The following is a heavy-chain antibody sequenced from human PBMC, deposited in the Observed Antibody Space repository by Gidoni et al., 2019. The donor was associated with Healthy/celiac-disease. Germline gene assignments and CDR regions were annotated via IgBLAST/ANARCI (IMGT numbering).Heavy chain of an antibody. CDR1: GFTFSSYA. J-gene: IGHJ4*02. Sequence: LRLSSAASGFTFSSYAMSWVRQAPGKGLEWVSAISGSGGSTYYADSVKGRFTISRDNSKNTLYLQMNSLRAEDTAVYYCAKDGPYGSGVTRVDYWGQGTLVTVSS. CDR2: ISGSGGST. V-gene: IGHV3-23*01. D-gene: IGHD3-10*01. CDR3: AKDGPYGSGVTRVDY.